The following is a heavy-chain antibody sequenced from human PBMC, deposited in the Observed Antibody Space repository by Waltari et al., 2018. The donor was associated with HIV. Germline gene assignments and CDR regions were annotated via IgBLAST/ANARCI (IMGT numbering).Heavy chain of an antibody. CDR2: TSIYKLNT. CDR3: AREGFCRGGSCYSGAVDI. V-gene: IGHV1-18*04. Sequence: QVQLVQSGTEVKKPGASVKVSCKASGYPFTQYGISWVRQAPGQGLEWMGWTSIYKLNTNHARKFQARITRTRDTSTSKVYMELMSLTSDDTAVYYCAREGFCRGGSCYSGAVDIWGQGTLVTVSS. D-gene: IGHD2-15*01. CDR1: GYPFTQYG. J-gene: IGHJ3*02.